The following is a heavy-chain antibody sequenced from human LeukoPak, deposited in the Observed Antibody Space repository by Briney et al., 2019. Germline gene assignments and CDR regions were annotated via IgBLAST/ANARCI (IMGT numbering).Heavy chain of an antibody. D-gene: IGHD1-1*01. CDR1: GFTFSSYG. CDR3: ARGLPLNWNDPHY. CDR2: IWYDGSNK. J-gene: IGHJ4*02. Sequence: PGGSLRLSCAASGFTFSSYGMHWVRQAPGKGLEWVAVIWYDGSNKYYADSVKGRFTISRGNSKNTLYLQMNSLRAEDTAVYYCARGLPLNWNDPHYWGQGTLVTVSS. V-gene: IGHV3-33*01.